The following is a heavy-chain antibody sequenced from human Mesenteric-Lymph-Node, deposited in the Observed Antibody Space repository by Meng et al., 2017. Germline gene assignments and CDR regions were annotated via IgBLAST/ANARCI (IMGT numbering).Heavy chain of an antibody. CDR2: IYHGVNI. CDR1: GDSITSGDYS. CDR3: VRDTRRGGGWFDP. Sequence: QVQLQGPGSGLVRPPQTLSLTCAVSGDSITSGDYSWTWIRQPPGKGLEWIGYIYHGVNIYYTPSLRSRVTISVDKSRSQFSLKLTSVSAADTAVYYCVRDTRRGGGWFDPWGQGTLVTVSS. J-gene: IGHJ5*02. D-gene: IGHD2-15*01. V-gene: IGHV4-30-2*01.